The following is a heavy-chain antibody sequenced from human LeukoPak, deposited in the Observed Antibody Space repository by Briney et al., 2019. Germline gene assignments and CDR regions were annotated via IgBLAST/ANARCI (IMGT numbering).Heavy chain of an antibody. Sequence: SETLSLTCTVSGGSISSSSYYWGWIRQPPGKGLEWIGSIYYSGSTYYNPSLKSRVTISVDTSKNQFSLKLSSVTAADTAVYYCARVSNQLLYNWFDPWGQGTLVTVSS. D-gene: IGHD2-2*01. J-gene: IGHJ5*02. CDR1: GGSISSSSYY. CDR2: IYYSGST. CDR3: ARVSNQLLYNWFDP. V-gene: IGHV4-39*07.